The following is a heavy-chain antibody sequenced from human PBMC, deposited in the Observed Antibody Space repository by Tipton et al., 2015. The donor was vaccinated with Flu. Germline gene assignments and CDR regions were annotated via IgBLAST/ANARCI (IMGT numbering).Heavy chain of an antibody. V-gene: IGHV1-18*04. D-gene: IGHD6-13*01. Sequence: QSGAEVKKPGSSVKVSCKASGGTFSSYYMHWVRQAPGQGLEWMGWISAYNGNTNYAQKLQGRVTMTTDTSTSTAYMELRSLRSDDTAVYYCASYGALIAAAGTDAFDIWGQGTMVTVSS. J-gene: IGHJ3*02. CDR3: ASYGALIAAAGTDAFDI. CDR2: ISAYNGNT. CDR1: GGTFSSYY.